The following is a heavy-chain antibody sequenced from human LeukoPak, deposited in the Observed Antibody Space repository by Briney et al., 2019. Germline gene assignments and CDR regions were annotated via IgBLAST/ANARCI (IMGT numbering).Heavy chain of an antibody. J-gene: IGHJ4*02. CDR1: GYTFTIYY. D-gene: IGHD3-10*01. CDR3: ARDERGSLDY. Sequence: ASVKVSCKASGYTFTIYYIHWVRQAPGRGLEWMAVINPSGDSTTYAQGFEGRLTMTRDTSTSTVYMDLSSPTSEDTAVYYCARDERGSLDYWGQGTLVAVSS. CDR2: INPSGDST. V-gene: IGHV1-46*01.